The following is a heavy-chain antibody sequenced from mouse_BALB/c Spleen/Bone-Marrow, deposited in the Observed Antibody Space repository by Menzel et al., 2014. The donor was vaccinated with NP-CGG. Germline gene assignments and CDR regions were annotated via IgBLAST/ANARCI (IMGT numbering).Heavy chain of an antibody. CDR1: GYTFTNYW. J-gene: IGHJ2*01. Sequence: VQLQQSGAELAKPGASVNMSCKASGYTFTNYWMHWVKQRPGQGLEWIGYINPSTGYTEYNQKFKDKATLTADKSSSTAYMQLSSLTSEDSAVYYCARIYYYGRDYWGQGTTPAVSS. CDR3: ARIYYYGRDY. CDR2: INPSTGYT. D-gene: IGHD1-1*01. V-gene: IGHV1-7*01.